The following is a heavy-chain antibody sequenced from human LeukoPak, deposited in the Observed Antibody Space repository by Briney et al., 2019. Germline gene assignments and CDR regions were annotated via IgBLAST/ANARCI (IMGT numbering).Heavy chain of an antibody. V-gene: IGHV3-23*03. CDR1: GFTFNNYA. D-gene: IGHD2-15*01. J-gene: IGHJ4*02. CDR2: IYSGGST. CDR3: ARRAGSYSHSYDY. Sequence: GGSLRLSCAASGFTFNNYAMSWVRQAPEKGLEWVSFIYSGGSTYYADSVRGRFIISRDNSKNTLYLQMNSLRAEDTAVYYCARRAGSYSHSYDYWGQGTLVTVSS.